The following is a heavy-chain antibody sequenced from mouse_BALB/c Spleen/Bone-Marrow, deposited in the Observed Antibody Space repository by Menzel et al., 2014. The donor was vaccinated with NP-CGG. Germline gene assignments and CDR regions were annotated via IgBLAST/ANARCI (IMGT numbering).Heavy chain of an antibody. J-gene: IGHJ3*01. CDR3: TRLHYYGYSAY. Sequence: VQLQQSGGGLVQPGGSLKLSCAASGFDFSSYWMSWVRQAPGEGLEWIGEINPDSSTINYTPSLKDKFIISRVNAKNTLYLQKNKVRSEDTALYYCTRLHYYGYSAYWGQGTLVTVST. V-gene: IGHV4-1*02. CDR1: GFDFSSYW. D-gene: IGHD1-2*01. CDR2: INPDSSTI.